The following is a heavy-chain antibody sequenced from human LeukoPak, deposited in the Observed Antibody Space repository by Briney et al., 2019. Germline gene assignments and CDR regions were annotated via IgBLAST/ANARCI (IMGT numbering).Heavy chain of an antibody. CDR1: GGPINDYF. Sequence: PSETLSLTCTISGGPINDYFWSWIRPSAGKGLEWIGRIYGSESTNYKPSFESRVTGSGATSRNQISLNLRSVTDADAAVYYCGRDMFQESLMYWFDPWGQGTLVTVSS. J-gene: IGHJ5*02. CDR3: GRDMFQESLMYWFDP. V-gene: IGHV4-4*07. CDR2: IYGSEST. D-gene: IGHD3-10*02.